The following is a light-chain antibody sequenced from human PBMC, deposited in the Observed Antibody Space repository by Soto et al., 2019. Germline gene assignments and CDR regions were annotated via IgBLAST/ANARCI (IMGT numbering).Light chain of an antibody. V-gene: IGKV3-11*01. CDR2: EAS. J-gene: IGKJ5*01. Sequence: EIVLTQSPATLSLSPGERATLSCRASQSVSNYLTWYQQKPGQAPRLLIYEASNRATGIPDRFSGSGSGTDFTLTITSLEPEDFAVYYCQQYGTSPRTFGQGTRLEIK. CDR1: QSVSNY. CDR3: QQYGTSPRT.